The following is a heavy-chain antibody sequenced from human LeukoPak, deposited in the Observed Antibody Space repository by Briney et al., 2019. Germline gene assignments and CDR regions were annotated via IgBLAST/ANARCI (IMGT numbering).Heavy chain of an antibody. Sequence: SETLSLTCDVYGGFFSGYYWSWIRQPPGKGLEWIGDINHSGSTNYNPSLKSRVTISVDTSKIQFSLKLSSVTASDTAVYYCARGRTKIRVLLWFGELPSFDYWGQGTLVTVSS. CDR1: GGFFSGYY. V-gene: IGHV4-34*01. CDR3: ARGRTKIRVLLWFGELPSFDY. D-gene: IGHD3-10*01. CDR2: INHSGST. J-gene: IGHJ4*02.